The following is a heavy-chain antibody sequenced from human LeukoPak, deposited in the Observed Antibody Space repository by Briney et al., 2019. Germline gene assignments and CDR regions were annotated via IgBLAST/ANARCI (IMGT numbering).Heavy chain of an antibody. D-gene: IGHD5-12*01. CDR1: GGCISSGDYY. V-gene: IGHV4-39*07. Sequence: SETLSLTCTVSGGCISSGDYYWGWIRQPPGKGLEWIASINYSGSIYYNPSLKSRVTISVDTSKNQFSLKLRFMTAADTAVYYCARRGYSGAFYKWFDPWGQGTLVTVSS. CDR3: ARRGYSGAFYKWFDP. J-gene: IGHJ5*02. CDR2: INYSGSI.